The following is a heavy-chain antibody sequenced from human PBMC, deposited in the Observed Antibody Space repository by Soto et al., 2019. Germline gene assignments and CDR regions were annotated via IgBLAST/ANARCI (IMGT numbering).Heavy chain of an antibody. Sequence: QVQLFQSGAEVKNPGSSGKVSCKASGGTFSSYAISWVLQAPGQGLEWMGGIIPIFGTANYAQKFQGRVTITADESTSTAYMELSSLRSEDTAVYYCARGLVWLQRETFDYWGQGTLVTVSS. CDR2: IIPIFGTA. CDR1: GGTFSSYA. D-gene: IGHD5-12*01. V-gene: IGHV1-69*01. J-gene: IGHJ4*02. CDR3: ARGLVWLQRETFDY.